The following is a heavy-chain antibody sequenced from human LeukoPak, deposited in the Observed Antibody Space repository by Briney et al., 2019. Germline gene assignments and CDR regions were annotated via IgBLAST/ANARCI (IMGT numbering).Heavy chain of an antibody. CDR1: GYTFTSYD. CDR2: MNPNSGNT. V-gene: IGHV1-8*01. CDR3: AGAQRYCGSTSCYAPVAF. Sequence: ASVKVSCKASGYTFTSYDINWVRQATGQGLEWMGWMNPNSGNTDYAQKFLGRVTMTRNTSITTAYMELSSLRSEDTAVYYCAGAQRYCGSTSCYAPVAFWGQGTLVTVSS. J-gene: IGHJ4*02. D-gene: IGHD2-2*01.